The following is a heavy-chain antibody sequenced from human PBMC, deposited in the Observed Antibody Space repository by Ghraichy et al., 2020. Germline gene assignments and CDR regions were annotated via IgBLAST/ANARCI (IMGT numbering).Heavy chain of an antibody. V-gene: IGHV4-31*03. CDR2: IYYSGDT. CDR1: GGSISSSDYY. CDR3: ARSAPNNWFDP. Sequence: LRLSCTVSGGSISSSDYYWSWIRQHPGKGLEWIGYIYYSGDTYYNPSLKSRATISVDTSKNQFTLKLTSVTAADTAVYYCARSAPNNWFDPWGQGTLVSVSS. J-gene: IGHJ5*02.